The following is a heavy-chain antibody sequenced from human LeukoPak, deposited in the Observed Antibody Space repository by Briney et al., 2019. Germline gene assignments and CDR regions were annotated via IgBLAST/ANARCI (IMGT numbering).Heavy chain of an antibody. CDR1: GFIFNTYA. V-gene: IGHV3-23*01. CDR2: ICGSGGCT. J-gene: IGHJ4*02. Sequence: GGSLRLSCAASGFIFNTYAIYWVRQAPGKGLEWVSGICGSGGCTYYADSVKGRFTISRDNSKNTVYLQMNSLTADDTAVYYCAKTTVGYSSGRYPGWPADSWGQGALVTVSS. D-gene: IGHD6-19*01. CDR3: AKTTVGYSSGRYPGWPADS.